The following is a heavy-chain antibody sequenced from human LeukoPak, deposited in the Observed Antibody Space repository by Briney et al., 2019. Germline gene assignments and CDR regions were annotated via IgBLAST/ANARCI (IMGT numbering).Heavy chain of an antibody. CDR2: MNPNSGNT. J-gene: IGHJ6*03. V-gene: IGHV1-8*01. Sequence: ASAKVSCKASGYTFTSYDINWVRQATGQGLEWMGWMNPNSGNTGYAQKFQGRVTMTRNTSISTAYMELSSLRSEDTAVYYCAREGGARDYYYYYYMDVWGKGTTVTVSS. CDR3: AREGGARDYYYYYYMDV. D-gene: IGHD4-17*01. CDR1: GYTFTSYD.